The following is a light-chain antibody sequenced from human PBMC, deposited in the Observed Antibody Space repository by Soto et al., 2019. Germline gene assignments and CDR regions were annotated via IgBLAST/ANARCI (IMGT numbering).Light chain of an antibody. CDR2: GAS. CDR3: QQYGSSPWA. J-gene: IGKJ1*01. Sequence: ASQSVSNNYLAWYQQKPGQAPRLLIYGASNRATGIPDRFSGSGSGTDFTLTISRLEPEDFAVYYCQQYGSSPWAFGPGTKVDIK. CDR1: QSVSNNY. V-gene: IGKV3-20*01.